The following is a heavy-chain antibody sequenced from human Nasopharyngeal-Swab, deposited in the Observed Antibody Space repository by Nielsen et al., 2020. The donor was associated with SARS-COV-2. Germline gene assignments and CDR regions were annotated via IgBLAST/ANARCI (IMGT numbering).Heavy chain of an antibody. V-gene: IGHV4-59*01. D-gene: IGHD3-3*01. Sequence: SETLSLTCTVSGGSIRSYYWSWIRQPPGKGLEWIGYIYYSGSTNYNPSLKSRVTISVDTSKNPFSLKLSSVTAADTAVYYCARVTYYDFWSGYEDYWGQGSLVIVSS. CDR1: GGSIRSYY. J-gene: IGHJ4*02. CDR2: IYYSGST. CDR3: ARVTYYDFWSGYEDY.